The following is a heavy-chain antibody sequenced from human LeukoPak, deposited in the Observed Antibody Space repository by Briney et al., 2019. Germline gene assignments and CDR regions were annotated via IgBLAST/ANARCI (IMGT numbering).Heavy chain of an antibody. Sequence: GGSLRLSCAASGFTFSSSAMSLVRQVPGKGLEWVSGISWNSGIIGYADSVKGRFTISRDNAKNSLYLQMNSLRAEDTALYYCAKTRGYSFGYFDYWGQGALVTVSS. CDR3: AKTRGYSFGYFDY. D-gene: IGHD5-18*01. V-gene: IGHV3-9*01. CDR2: ISWNSGII. CDR1: GFTFSSSA. J-gene: IGHJ4*02.